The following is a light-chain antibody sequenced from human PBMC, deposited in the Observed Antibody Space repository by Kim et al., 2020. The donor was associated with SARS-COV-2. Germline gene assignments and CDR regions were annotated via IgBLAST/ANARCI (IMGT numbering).Light chain of an antibody. CDR3: ASWDDSLSGLL. CDR1: TSNIGRNT. J-gene: IGLJ3*02. V-gene: IGLV1-44*01. CDR2: SNN. Sequence: QSVLTQPPSASGTPGQRVTISCSGSTSNIGRNTVNWYQQLPGAAPKLLIYSNNKRPSGVPDRFSGSKSGTSASLAISGLHPEDEADYYCASWDDSLSGLLFGGGTDLTVL.